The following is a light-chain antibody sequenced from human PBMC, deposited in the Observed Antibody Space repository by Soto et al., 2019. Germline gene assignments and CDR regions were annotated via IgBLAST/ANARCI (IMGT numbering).Light chain of an antibody. Sequence: QSVLTQPAAVSGSPGQSIAISCTGTSSDVGAYNYVSWYQQHPGKAPKLMIYDVNNRPSGVSNRFSGSKSGNTASLTISGLQAEDEADYYCCSYTTSSTYVFGTGNKLTVL. CDR2: DVN. CDR3: CSYTTSSTYV. CDR1: SSDVGAYNY. V-gene: IGLV2-14*03. J-gene: IGLJ1*01.